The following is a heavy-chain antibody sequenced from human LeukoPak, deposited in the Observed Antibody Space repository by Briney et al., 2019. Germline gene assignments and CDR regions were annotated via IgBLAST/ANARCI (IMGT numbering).Heavy chain of an antibody. CDR2: ISGSGGST. D-gene: IGHD3-9*01. CDR1: GFTFSSYA. J-gene: IGHJ4*02. Sequence: GGSLRLSCAASGFTFSSYAMSWVRQAPGKGLEWVSGISGSGGSTYYADSVKGRFTISRDNSKNTLYLQMNSLRAEDTAVYYCAEATYYDILTGYSDYWGQGTLVTVSS. CDR3: AEATYYDILTGYSDY. V-gene: IGHV3-23*01.